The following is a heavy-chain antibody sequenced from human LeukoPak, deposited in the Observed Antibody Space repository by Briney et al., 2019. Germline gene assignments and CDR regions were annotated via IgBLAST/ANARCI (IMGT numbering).Heavy chain of an antibody. Sequence: GGSLRLSCAASGFTFSIYWMSWVRQAPGKGLEWVAKINQDGSEKYYVDSVKGRFTISRDNAKNSLYLQMNSLRAEDTAVYYCARETRDGFDIWGQGTMVTVSS. CDR3: ARETRDGFDI. V-gene: IGHV3-7*01. D-gene: IGHD4-11*01. J-gene: IGHJ3*02. CDR1: GFTFSIYW. CDR2: INQDGSEK.